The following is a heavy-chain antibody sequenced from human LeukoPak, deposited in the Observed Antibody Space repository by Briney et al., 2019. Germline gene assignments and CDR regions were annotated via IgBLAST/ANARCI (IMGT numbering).Heavy chain of an antibody. J-gene: IGHJ4*02. CDR3: ARGEGHNTFDY. CDR2: IYSGGST. Sequence: PGGSLRLSCAASGFTVSSNYMSWVRQAPGKGLEWVSVIYSGGSTYYADSVTGRFTISRDNSKNTLYLQMNSLRAEGTAVYYCARGEGHNTFDYWGQGTLVTVSS. V-gene: IGHV3-53*01. D-gene: IGHD2/OR15-2a*01. CDR1: GFTVSSNY.